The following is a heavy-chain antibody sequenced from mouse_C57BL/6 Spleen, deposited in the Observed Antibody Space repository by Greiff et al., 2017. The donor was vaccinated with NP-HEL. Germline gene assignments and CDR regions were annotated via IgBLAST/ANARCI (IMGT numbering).Heavy chain of an antibody. Sequence: EVKLMESGGGLVQPGGSLSLSCAASGFTFTDYYMSWVRQPPGKALEWLGFIRNKANGYTTEYSASVKGRFTISRDNSQSILYLQMNALRAEDSATYYCARGDGYYYYFDYWGQGTTLTVSS. CDR2: IRNKANGYTT. CDR3: ARGDGYYYYFDY. J-gene: IGHJ2*01. D-gene: IGHD2-3*01. CDR1: GFTFTDYY. V-gene: IGHV7-3*01.